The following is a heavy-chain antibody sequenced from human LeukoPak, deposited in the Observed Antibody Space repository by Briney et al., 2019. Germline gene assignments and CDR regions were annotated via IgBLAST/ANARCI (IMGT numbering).Heavy chain of an antibody. D-gene: IGHD6-13*01. V-gene: IGHV3-21*01. Sequence: GGSLRLSCAASGFTFSSYSMNWVRQAPGKGLEWVSSISSSSSYIYYADSVKGRFTISRDNAKNSLYLQMNSLRAEDTSVYYCARVAAAGGFDYWGQGTLVTVSS. CDR2: ISSSSSYI. CDR1: GFTFSSYS. J-gene: IGHJ4*02. CDR3: ARVAAAGGFDY.